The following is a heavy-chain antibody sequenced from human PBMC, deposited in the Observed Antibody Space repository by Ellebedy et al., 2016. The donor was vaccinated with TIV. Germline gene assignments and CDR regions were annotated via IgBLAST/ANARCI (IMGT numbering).Heavy chain of an antibody. D-gene: IGHD3-10*01. CDR3: AKVFLGMVSGRGSYYMDV. J-gene: IGHJ6*03. CDR2: ISYDGSNK. V-gene: IGHV3-30*18. CDR1: GFTFSSYG. Sequence: GESLKISXAASGFTFSSYGMHWVRQAPGKGLEWVAVISYDGSNKYYADSVKGRFTISRDNSKNTLYLQMNSLRAEDTAVYYCAKVFLGMVSGRGSYYMDVWGKGTTVTVSS.